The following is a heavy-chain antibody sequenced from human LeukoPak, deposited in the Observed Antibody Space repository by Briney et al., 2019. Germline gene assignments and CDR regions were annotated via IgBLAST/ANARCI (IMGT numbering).Heavy chain of an antibody. V-gene: IGHV4-30-4*08. D-gene: IGHD3-10*01. CDR3: ARSMVRGVNWGYYYYMDV. CDR2: IYYSGST. J-gene: IGHJ6*03. Sequence: SQTLSLTCTVSGGSISSGDYYWSWIRQPPGKGLEWIGYIYYSGSTYYNPSLKSRVTISVDTSKNQFSLKLSSVTAADTAVYYCARSMVRGVNWGYYYYMDVWGKGTTVTVSS. CDR1: GGSISSGDYY.